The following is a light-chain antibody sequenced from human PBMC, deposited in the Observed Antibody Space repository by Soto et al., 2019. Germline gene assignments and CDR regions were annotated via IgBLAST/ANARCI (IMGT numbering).Light chain of an antibody. J-gene: IGLJ2*01. CDR2: GNS. CDR3: QSYDSSLSGVV. Sequence: QSVLTQPPSVSGAPGQRVTISCTGSSSKIGAGYDVHWYQQLPGTAPKLLIYGNSSRPSGVPDRFSGSKSGTSASLAITGLQAEDEADYHCQSYDSSLSGVVFGGGTKLTVL. V-gene: IGLV1-40*01. CDR1: SSKIGAGYD.